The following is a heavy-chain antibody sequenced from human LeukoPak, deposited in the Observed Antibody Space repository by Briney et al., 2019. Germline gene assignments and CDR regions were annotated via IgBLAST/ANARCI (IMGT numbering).Heavy chain of an antibody. J-gene: IGHJ4*02. Sequence: SETLSLTCTVSGGSISSSSYYWSWIRQPPGKGLEWIGYIYYSGSTNYNPSLKSRVTISVDTSKNQFSLKLSSVTAADTAVYYCARVYSSSWPYYFDYWGQGTLVTVSS. D-gene: IGHD6-13*01. CDR3: ARVYSSSWPYYFDY. V-gene: IGHV4-61*01. CDR1: GGSISSSSYY. CDR2: IYYSGST.